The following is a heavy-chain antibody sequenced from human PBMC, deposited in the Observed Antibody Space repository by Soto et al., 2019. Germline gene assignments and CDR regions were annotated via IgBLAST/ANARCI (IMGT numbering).Heavy chain of an antibody. D-gene: IGHD4-17*01. Sequence: SETLSLTCGVSGGSISSGGYSWGWIRQPPGKGLEWIGYIYHSGSAYYNPSLKSRLTISVDRSNNQFSLKLSSVTAADTAVYYCARAVTTAYYYYGMDVWGQGTTVTVSS. J-gene: IGHJ6*02. V-gene: IGHV4-30-2*01. CDR2: IYHSGSA. CDR1: GGSISSGGYS. CDR3: ARAVTTAYYYYGMDV.